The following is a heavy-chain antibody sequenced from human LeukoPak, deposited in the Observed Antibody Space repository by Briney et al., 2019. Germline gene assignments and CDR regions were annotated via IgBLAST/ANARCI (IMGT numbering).Heavy chain of an antibody. Sequence: PGGSLRLSCAASGFTFSEYAMHWVRQAPWKGLEWVALISYDGRQKYYGDSVKGRFTISRDNAKNSLYLQMNSLRAEDTAVYYCARDFGYDFWSGYSVTPSMGYFDYWGQGTLVTVSS. D-gene: IGHD3-3*01. J-gene: IGHJ4*02. CDR2: ISYDGRQK. V-gene: IGHV3-30-3*01. CDR1: GFTFSEYA. CDR3: ARDFGYDFWSGYSVTPSMGYFDY.